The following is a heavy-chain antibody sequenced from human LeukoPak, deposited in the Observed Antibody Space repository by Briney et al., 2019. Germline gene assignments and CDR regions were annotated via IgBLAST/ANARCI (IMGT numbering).Heavy chain of an antibody. J-gene: IGHJ3*02. Sequence: GGSLRLSCLDSGFTFSSYWMSWVRQAPGKGLEWVANIKQDGSDKYYVDSVRGRFTISRDNAKNSLYLQMNSLRAEDTAVYFCASGPRWVGAAWAHSFDIWGQGTMVTVSS. D-gene: IGHD2-15*01. CDR3: ASGPRWVGAAWAHSFDI. CDR2: IKQDGSDK. V-gene: IGHV3-7*01. CDR1: GFTFSSYW.